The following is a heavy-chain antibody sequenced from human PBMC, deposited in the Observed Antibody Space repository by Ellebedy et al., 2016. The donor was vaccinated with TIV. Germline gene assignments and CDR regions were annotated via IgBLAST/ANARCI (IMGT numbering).Heavy chain of an antibody. CDR1: GFTFSHYA. V-gene: IGHV3-64D*06. CDR2: INNNGGNT. J-gene: IGHJ4*02. Sequence: GESLKISCSASGFTFSHYAMHWVRQAPGKGLEYVSAINNNGGNTYYADSVKGRFTISSDSSKNTLYLQMSSLRPEDTAMYYCVKDRGDIIRDFDYWGQGTLVTVSS. D-gene: IGHD2-21*02. CDR3: VKDRGDIIRDFDY.